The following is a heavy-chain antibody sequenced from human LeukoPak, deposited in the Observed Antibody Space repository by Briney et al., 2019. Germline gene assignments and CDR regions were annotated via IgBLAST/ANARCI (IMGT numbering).Heavy chain of an antibody. CDR1: GLIFTGQY. Sequence: ASVKVSCKASGLIFTGQYIHWVRQAPGQGLEWMGWINPNSGDTNYAQKYQGRVTMTRDTSISTAYMELSRLTFDDTAVYYCARGVGLTTLTPNDYWGQGTLVTVSS. V-gene: IGHV1-2*02. J-gene: IGHJ4*02. CDR2: INPNSGDT. CDR3: ARGVGLTTLTPNDY. D-gene: IGHD4-11*01.